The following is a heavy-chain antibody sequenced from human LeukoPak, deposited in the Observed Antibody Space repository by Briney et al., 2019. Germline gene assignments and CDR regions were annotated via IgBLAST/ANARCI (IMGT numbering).Heavy chain of an antibody. J-gene: IGHJ6*02. CDR2: ISAYNGNT. CDR3: ARDYGGIDYYYGMDV. V-gene: IGHV1-18*01. D-gene: IGHD4-17*01. Sequence: ASVKVSCKASGYTFTSYGISCVRQAPGQGLEWMGWISAYNGNTNYAQKLQGRVTMTTDTSTSTAYMELRSLRSDDTAVYYCARDYGGIDYYYGMDVWGQGTTVTVSS. CDR1: GYTFTSYG.